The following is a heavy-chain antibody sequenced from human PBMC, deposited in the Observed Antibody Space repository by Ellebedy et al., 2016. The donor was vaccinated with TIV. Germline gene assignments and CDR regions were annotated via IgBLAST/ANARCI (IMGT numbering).Heavy chain of an antibody. J-gene: IGHJ4*02. V-gene: IGHV3-23*01. D-gene: IGHD1-26*01. CDR2: IGDDAVAT. CDR1: GFTFSSFA. Sequence: GESLKISCAASGFTFSSFAMSWVRQAPGIGLEWVSAIGDDAVATHYAASVKGRFTISRDNFGNMLYLQMNSLGAEDTAVYYCAREGGTYYSAHFDQWGQGTPVTVSS. CDR3: AREGGTYYSAHFDQ.